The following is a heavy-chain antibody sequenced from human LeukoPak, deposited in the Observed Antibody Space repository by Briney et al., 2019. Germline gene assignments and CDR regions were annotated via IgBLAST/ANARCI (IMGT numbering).Heavy chain of an antibody. J-gene: IGHJ4*02. CDR3: VEYDSGSYRAYFDS. Sequence: SETLSLTCTVSGGSTSSNGYCWGWIRQPPGKGLEWIGSIYYSGSKTFNNPSLKSRVSISVDTSKNQFSLKLSSVTAADTAVYYCVEYDSGSYRAYFDSWGQGILVTVSS. V-gene: IGHV4-39*07. CDR2: IYYSGSKT. CDR1: GGSTSSNGYC. D-gene: IGHD3-10*01.